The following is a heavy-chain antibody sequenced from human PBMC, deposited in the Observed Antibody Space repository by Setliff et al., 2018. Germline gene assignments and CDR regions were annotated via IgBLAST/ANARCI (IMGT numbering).Heavy chain of an antibody. CDR3: ARQPSSGAYYNPRPYYFDS. Sequence: SETLSLTCSVSGGSIRGSSYFWGWIRQPPGEGLEWIGNINDSGSTYYNPSLKSRVTMSADTSNNQFSLNLRSVTAADTAVYFCARQPSSGAYYNPRPYYFDSWGQGTLVTVSS. CDR2: INDSGST. D-gene: IGHD3-10*01. V-gene: IGHV4-39*07. J-gene: IGHJ4*02. CDR1: GGSIRGSSYF.